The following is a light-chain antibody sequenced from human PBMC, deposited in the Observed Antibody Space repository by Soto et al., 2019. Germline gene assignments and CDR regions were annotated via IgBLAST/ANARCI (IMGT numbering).Light chain of an antibody. CDR3: SSYTSSSTLYV. J-gene: IGLJ1*01. V-gene: IGLV2-14*01. CDR1: SSDVGVYNY. CDR2: DVS. Sequence: QSALTQPASVSGSPGQSITISCTGTSSDVGVYNYVSWYQQHPGKAPKLMIYDVSNRPSGVSNRFSGSNSGNTASLTISGRQAEDDADYYCSSYTSSSTLYVFGTGTKLTVL.